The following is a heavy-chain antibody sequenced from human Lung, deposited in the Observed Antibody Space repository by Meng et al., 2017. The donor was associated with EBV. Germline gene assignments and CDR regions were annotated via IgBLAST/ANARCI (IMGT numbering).Heavy chain of an antibody. D-gene: IGHD6-19*01. Sequence: VQRPQSGPRSVNPSQTLSLTLAYSGDSVSSNSAAWHWIRQSPSRGLEWLGRTYYRSKWYNGYAVSVKSRITINPDTSKNQFSLQLNSVTPEDTAMYYCARSGSSGWIDYWGQGTLVTVSS. V-gene: IGHV6-1*01. CDR1: GDSVSSNSAA. CDR2: TYYRSKWYN. J-gene: IGHJ4*02. CDR3: ARSGSSGWIDY.